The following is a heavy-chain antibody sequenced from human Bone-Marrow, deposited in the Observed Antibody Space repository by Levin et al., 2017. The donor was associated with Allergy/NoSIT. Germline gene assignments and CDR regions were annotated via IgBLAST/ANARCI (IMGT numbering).Heavy chain of an antibody. J-gene: IGHJ4*02. D-gene: IGHD3-10*01. CDR1: GGSIRSNNYC. V-gene: IGHV4-39*02. CDR3: ARKVSGTFYPYDY. Sequence: GSLRLSCTVSGGSIRSNNYCWGWIRQTPGRGLEWIGNMCYSGSTYYNPSLQSRVTISVDSSKNHLSLKLNSVTAADTAVFYCARKVSGTFYPYDYWGQGTLVTVSS. CDR2: MCYSGST.